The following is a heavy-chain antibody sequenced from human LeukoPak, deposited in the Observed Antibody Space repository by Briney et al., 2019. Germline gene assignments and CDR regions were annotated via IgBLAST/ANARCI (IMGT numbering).Heavy chain of an antibody. D-gene: IGHD6-13*01. Sequence: SETLSLTCTVSGGSISSYYWSWIRQPPGKGLEWIGYIYYSGSTNSNPSLKSRVTISVDTSKNQFSLKLSSVTAADTAVYYCASPRGSSWYYFDYWGQGTLVTVSS. V-gene: IGHV4-59*01. CDR2: IYYSGST. J-gene: IGHJ4*02. CDR3: ASPRGSSWYYFDY. CDR1: GGSISSYY.